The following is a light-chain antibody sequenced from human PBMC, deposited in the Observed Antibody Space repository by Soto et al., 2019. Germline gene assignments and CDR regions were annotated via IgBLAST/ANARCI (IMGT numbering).Light chain of an antibody. Sequence: DIQMTQSPSTLSASVGDRVTITCWASQSISTWLAWYQQKPGKAPKLLIYKASSLDSGVPSRFSGSGSGTEFTLTISSLQPDDFATYYCQQYNSHSSFGQGTKLEIK. CDR3: QQYNSHSS. CDR1: QSISTW. J-gene: IGKJ2*01. CDR2: KAS. V-gene: IGKV1-5*03.